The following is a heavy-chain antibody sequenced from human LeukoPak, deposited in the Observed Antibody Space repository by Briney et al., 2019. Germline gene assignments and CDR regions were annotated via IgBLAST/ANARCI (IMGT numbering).Heavy chain of an antibody. Sequence: SETLSLTCTVSGYSISSGYYWGWIRQPPGKGLEWIGSIYHSGSTYYNPSLKSRVTISVDTSKNQFSLKLSSVTAADTTVYYCAREAGAGYCSSTSCYGGDYWGQGTLVTVSS. CDR1: GYSISSGYY. V-gene: IGHV4-38-2*02. CDR3: AREAGAGYCSSTSCYGGDY. J-gene: IGHJ4*02. CDR2: IYHSGST. D-gene: IGHD2-2*01.